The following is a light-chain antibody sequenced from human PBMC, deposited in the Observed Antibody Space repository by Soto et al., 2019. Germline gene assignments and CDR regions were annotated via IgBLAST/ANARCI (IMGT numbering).Light chain of an antibody. CDR1: QTIGVS. J-gene: IGKJ5*01. CDR2: GAS. V-gene: IGKV3-15*01. Sequence: EIVMTQSPDTLSVSPGESATLSCRASQTIGVSLAWFQQKPGQAPRLLFSGASTRAPGVPVRFSASGSGTDFTLTIGSLQSDDFVVYYCQQYNDWPLTFGQGTRLDI. CDR3: QQYNDWPLT.